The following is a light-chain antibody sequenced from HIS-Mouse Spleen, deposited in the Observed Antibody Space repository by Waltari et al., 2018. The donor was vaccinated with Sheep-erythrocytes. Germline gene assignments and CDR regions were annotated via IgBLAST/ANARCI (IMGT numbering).Light chain of an antibody. Sequence: SYVLTQPPSVSVAPGQTARITCGGNNIGSKSVHWYQQKPGQAPVLVVYDDSDRPSGIPGRCSGSTSGNTATLTISRVEAGDEADYYCQVWDSSSDPVVFGGGTKLTVL. CDR1: NIGSKS. V-gene: IGLV3-21*02. J-gene: IGLJ2*01. CDR2: DDS. CDR3: QVWDSSSDPVV.